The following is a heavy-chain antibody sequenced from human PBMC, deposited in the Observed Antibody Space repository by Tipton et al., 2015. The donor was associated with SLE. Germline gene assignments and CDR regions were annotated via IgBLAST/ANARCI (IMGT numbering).Heavy chain of an antibody. V-gene: IGHV4-61*08. CDR3: ARGYDSSSWYL. CDR2: IYYSGHT. D-gene: IGHD6-13*01. J-gene: IGHJ1*01. Sequence: TLSLTCTVSGGSISSGGYYWSWIRQSPGKGLEWIGYIYYSGHTDYNPSLKSRVTLSVDTSKSQFSLKLSSVTAADTAVYYCARGYDSSSWYLWGQGTLVTVSS. CDR1: GGSISSGGYY.